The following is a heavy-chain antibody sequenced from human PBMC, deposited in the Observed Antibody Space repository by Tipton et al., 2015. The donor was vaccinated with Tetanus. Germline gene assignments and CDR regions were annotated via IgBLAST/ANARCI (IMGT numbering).Heavy chain of an antibody. J-gene: IGHJ4*02. V-gene: IGHV1-8*01. CDR1: GYTFTSYD. CDR2: MNPNSGNT. CDR3: ARGRRPYYYDSSGYFA. D-gene: IGHD3-22*01. Sequence: QLVQSGPEVKKPGASVKVSCKASGYTFTSYDINWVRQATGQGLEWMGWMNPNSGNTGYAQKFQGRVTMTRNTSISTAYMELSSLRSEDTAVYYCARGRRPYYYDSSGYFAWGQGSLVTVSS.